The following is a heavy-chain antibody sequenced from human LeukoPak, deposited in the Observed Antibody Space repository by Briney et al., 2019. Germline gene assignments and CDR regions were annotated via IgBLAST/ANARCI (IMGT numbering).Heavy chain of an antibody. CDR1: GFTFSSYS. D-gene: IGHD3-10*01. V-gene: IGHV3-48*01. Sequence: GGSLRLSCAASGFTFSSYSMNWVRQAPGKGLEWVSYISSSSSTIYYADSVKGRFTISKDNAKNSLYLQMNSLRAEDTAVYYCARSVTYYGSGSYNSWGQGALVTVSS. CDR2: ISSSSSTI. J-gene: IGHJ4*02. CDR3: ARSVTYYGSGSYNS.